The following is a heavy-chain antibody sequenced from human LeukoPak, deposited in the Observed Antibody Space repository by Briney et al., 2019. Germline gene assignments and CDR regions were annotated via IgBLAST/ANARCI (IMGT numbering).Heavy chain of an antibody. CDR2: IYYGGST. Sequence: SETLSLTCTVSGASIGGVGFYWGWIRQPPGKGLEWIGSIYYGGSTYYNPSLKGRVTISVDTSNNHFSLKVNYVTTADTAVYYCATASSFGVYDFWGQGTLVTVSS. J-gene: IGHJ4*02. V-gene: IGHV4-39*02. CDR3: ATASSFGVYDF. D-gene: IGHD2-2*01. CDR1: GASIGGVGFY.